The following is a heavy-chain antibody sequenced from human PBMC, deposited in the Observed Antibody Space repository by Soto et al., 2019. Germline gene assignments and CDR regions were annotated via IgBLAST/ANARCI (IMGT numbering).Heavy chain of an antibody. Sequence: QLQLQESGSGLVKPSQTLSLTCAVSGGSISSGGYSWSWIRQPPGKALEWIGYIYQSGSTSYNPSLKGRVTISVDRSEEQFSLTLYSVTAADTAVYYCAGGGLYSSPNWFDPWGQGTLVTVSS. J-gene: IGHJ5*02. CDR2: IYQSGST. CDR1: GGSISSGGYS. CDR3: AGGGLYSSPNWFDP. D-gene: IGHD6-13*01. V-gene: IGHV4-30-2*01.